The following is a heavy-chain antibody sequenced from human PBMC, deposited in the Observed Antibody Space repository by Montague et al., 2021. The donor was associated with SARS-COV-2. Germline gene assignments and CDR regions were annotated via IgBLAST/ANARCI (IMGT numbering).Heavy chain of an antibody. D-gene: IGHD3-9*01. CDR2: TYYRSKWDS. V-gene: IGHV6-1*01. Sequence: CAISGDSVSSKSVAWNWIRQSPSRRLEWLGRTYYRSKWDSDYAEXVKRRLVITPDTSKNQVSLQLNSVIPEDTAMYFCASSGITLTGLDAFDIWGQGTMVTVSS. CDR3: ASSGITLTGLDAFDI. CDR1: GDSVSSKSVA. J-gene: IGHJ3*02.